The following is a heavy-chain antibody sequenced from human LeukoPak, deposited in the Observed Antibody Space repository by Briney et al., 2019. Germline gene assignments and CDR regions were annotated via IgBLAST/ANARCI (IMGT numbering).Heavy chain of an antibody. J-gene: IGHJ4*02. Sequence: GASVTVSCKASGYTFTGYYMHWVRQAPGQGLEWMGWINPNSGGTNYAQKFQGRVTMTRDTSISTAYMELSRLRSDDTAVYYCARSPRLQLGGSYYWGQGTLVTVSS. CDR1: GYTFTGYY. D-gene: IGHD5-24*01. V-gene: IGHV1-2*02. CDR2: INPNSGGT. CDR3: ARSPRLQLGGSYY.